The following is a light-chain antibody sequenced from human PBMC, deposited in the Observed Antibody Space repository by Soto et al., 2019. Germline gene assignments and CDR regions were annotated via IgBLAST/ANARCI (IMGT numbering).Light chain of an antibody. V-gene: IGKV3-11*01. Sequence: EIVLTQSPATLSLSPGERATLSCRASQSVSSYLAWYQQKPGQAPRLLIYDASNRAPGIPARFSGSGSGTDFTLTLSSLEPEDFAVYYCQQRSNWPPEITFGQGTRLEIK. J-gene: IGKJ5*01. CDR3: QQRSNWPPEIT. CDR2: DAS. CDR1: QSVSSY.